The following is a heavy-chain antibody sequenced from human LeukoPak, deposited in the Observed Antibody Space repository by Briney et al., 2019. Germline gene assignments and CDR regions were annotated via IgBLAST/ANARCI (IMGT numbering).Heavy chain of an antibody. CDR1: GFTFSSYA. Sequence: GGSLRLSCAASGFTFSSYAMSWVRQAPGKGLEWVSAISGSGGSTYYADSVKGRFTISRDNSKNTLYLQMNSLGAEDTAVYYCAKDLLAKPHYYYYGMDVWGQGTTVTVSS. V-gene: IGHV3-23*01. CDR2: ISGSGGST. J-gene: IGHJ6*02. CDR3: AKDLLAKPHYYYYGMDV.